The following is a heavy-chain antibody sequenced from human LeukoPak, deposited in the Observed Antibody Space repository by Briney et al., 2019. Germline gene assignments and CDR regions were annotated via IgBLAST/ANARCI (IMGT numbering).Heavy chain of an antibody. V-gene: IGHV5-51*01. D-gene: IGHD3-16*01. J-gene: IGHJ5*02. CDR3: ARQITFGGVEFDP. Sequence: GESLKISCKGSGYSFITYWIGWVRQTPGKGLEWMGIIYPGDSDARYGPSFQGQVTISVDKSINTAYLQWSSLKASDTAMYYCARQITFGGVEFDPWGQGTLVTVSS. CDR1: GYSFITYW. CDR2: IYPGDSDA.